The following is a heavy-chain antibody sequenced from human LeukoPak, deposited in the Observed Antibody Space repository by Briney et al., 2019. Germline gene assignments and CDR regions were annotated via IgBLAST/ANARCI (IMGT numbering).Heavy chain of an antibody. Sequence: GGSPRLSCAASGFTFSNYGMHWVRQAPGKGLEWVAIVANDGNNDYYGDSVKGRFTVSRDNSKNTLYLQMNGLRGEDTAVYYCAKEGPKYYFDYWGQGTLVTVSS. CDR3: AKEGPKYYFDY. CDR1: GFTFSNYG. V-gene: IGHV3-30*18. J-gene: IGHJ4*02. CDR2: VANDGNND.